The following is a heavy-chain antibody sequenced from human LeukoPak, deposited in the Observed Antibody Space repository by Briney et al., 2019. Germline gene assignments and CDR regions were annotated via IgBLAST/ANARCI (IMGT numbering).Heavy chain of an antibody. J-gene: IGHJ3*02. CDR3: ARSLDDFRSNYYTAFDM. D-gene: IGHD3-3*01. Sequence: SEALSLTCAVYGGSFSGYYWSWIRQPPGKGLEWIGEINHSGSTNYNPSLKSRVTISVDTSKNQFSLKLSSVTAADTAIYYCARSLDDFRSNYYTAFDMWGQGTMVTVSS. CDR2: INHSGST. CDR1: GGSFSGYY. V-gene: IGHV4-34*01.